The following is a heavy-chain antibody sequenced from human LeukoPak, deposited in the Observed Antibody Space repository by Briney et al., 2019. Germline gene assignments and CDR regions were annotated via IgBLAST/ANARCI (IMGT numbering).Heavy chain of an antibody. CDR1: GGSLNGYY. J-gene: IGHJ6*04. CDR2: IHSSEGT. Sequence: SETLSLTCTVSGGSLNGYYWGWIRQPPGKGLECIGYIHSSEGTAHNASLRSRLTISLDTSKNQFSLTLSSVTAADTAVYYCARHVYGEGMVVWGKGTTVTVSS. D-gene: IGHD4-17*01. V-gene: IGHV4-59*08. CDR3: ARHVYGEGMVV.